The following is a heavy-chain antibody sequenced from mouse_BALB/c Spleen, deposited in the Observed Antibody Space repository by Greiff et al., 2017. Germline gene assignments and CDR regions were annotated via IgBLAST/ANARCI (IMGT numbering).Heavy chain of an antibody. V-gene: IGHV1-82*01. D-gene: IGHD2-4*01. J-gene: IGHJ4*01. CDR2: IYPGDGDT. Sequence: VQVVESGPELVKPGASVKISCKASGYAFSSSWMNWVKQRPGQGLEWIGRIYPGDGDTNYNGKFKGKATLTADKSSSTAYMQLSSLTSVDSAVYFCARYDYDRFYAMDYWGQGTSVTVSS. CDR1: GYAFSSSW. CDR3: ARYDYDRFYAMDY.